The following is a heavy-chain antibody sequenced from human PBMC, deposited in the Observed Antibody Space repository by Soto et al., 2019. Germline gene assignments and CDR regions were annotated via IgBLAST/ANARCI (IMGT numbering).Heavy chain of an antibody. V-gene: IGHV3-9*01. J-gene: IGHJ3*02. D-gene: IGHD5-12*01. CDR3: AKDTDGYNNAFDI. CDR1: GFTFDDYA. CDR2: ISWNSGSI. Sequence: GGSLRLSCAASGFTFDDYAMHWVRQAPGKGLEWVSGISWNSGSIGYADSVKGRFTISRDNAKNSLYLQMNSLRAEDTALYYCAKDTDGYNNAFDIWGQGTMVTVSS.